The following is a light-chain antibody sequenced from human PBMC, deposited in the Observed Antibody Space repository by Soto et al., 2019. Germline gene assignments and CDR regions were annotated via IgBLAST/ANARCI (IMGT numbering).Light chain of an antibody. J-gene: IGKJ5*01. Sequence: DIQMTQSPSSLSASVGDRVTITCRASQSISSYLNWYQQKPWKAPKLLIYAASSLQSGVPSRFSGSGSGTDFNLTISSLQPEDFATYYCQQSYSTPRTVGQGTRLEIK. CDR2: AAS. CDR1: QSISSY. CDR3: QQSYSTPRT. V-gene: IGKV1-39*01.